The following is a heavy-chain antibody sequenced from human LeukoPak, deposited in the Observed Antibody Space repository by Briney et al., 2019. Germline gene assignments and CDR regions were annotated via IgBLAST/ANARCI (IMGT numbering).Heavy chain of an antibody. V-gene: IGHV3-15*01. J-gene: IGHJ4*02. CDR2: IKSKTDGGTT. CDR3: TSHYYDILTGYYLLGY. D-gene: IGHD3-9*01. Sequence: SGGSLRLSCAASGFTFSNAWISWVRQTPGKGLEWVGRIKSKTDGGTTDYAAAVKGRFTISRDDSKNTLYLQMNSLKTEGTAVYYCTSHYYDILTGYYLLGYWGQGTLVTVSS. CDR1: GFTFSNAW.